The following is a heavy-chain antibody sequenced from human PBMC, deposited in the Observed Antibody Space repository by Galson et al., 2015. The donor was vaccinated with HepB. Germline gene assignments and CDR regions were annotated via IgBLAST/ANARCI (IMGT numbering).Heavy chain of an antibody. Sequence: ETLSLTCTVSGGSVSSGSYYWSWIRQPPGKGLEWIGYIYYSGSTNYDPSLKSRVTISVDTSKNQFSLKLSSVTAADTAVYYCARDGARDYYDSSGWLIDAFDIWGQGTMVTVSS. J-gene: IGHJ3*02. D-gene: IGHD3-22*01. CDR3: ARDGARDYYDSSGWLIDAFDI. V-gene: IGHV4-61*01. CDR1: GGSVSSGSYY. CDR2: IYYSGST.